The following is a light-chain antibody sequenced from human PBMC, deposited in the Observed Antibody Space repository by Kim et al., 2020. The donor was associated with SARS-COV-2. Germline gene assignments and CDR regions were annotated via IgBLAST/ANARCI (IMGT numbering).Light chain of an antibody. J-gene: IGLJ2*01. CDR3: SSYAGSNNLV. CDR2: EVS. CDR1: SSDVGGYNY. V-gene: IGLV2-8*01. Sequence: QSALTQPPSASGSPGQSVTISCTGTSSDVGGYNYVSWYQQHPGKAPKLMIHEVSKRPSGFPDRFSGSKSGNTASLTVSGLQAEDEADYYCSSYAGSNNLVFGGGTQLTVL.